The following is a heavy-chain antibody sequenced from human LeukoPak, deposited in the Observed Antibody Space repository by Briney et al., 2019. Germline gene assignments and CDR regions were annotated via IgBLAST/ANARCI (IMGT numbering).Heavy chain of an antibody. V-gene: IGHV3-13*01. CDR3: ARAVAGTDEIDS. Sequence: GGSLSLPCAGSGFSFSSYDMRGVRQATGKGLGGVSAIGSGGDTYYAGSVKGRFTISRESAKNSFYLQMNSLSAGDTAVYFCARAVAGTDEIDSWGQGTLVTVSS. CDR2: IGSGGDT. J-gene: IGHJ4*02. D-gene: IGHD6-19*01. CDR1: GFSFSSYD.